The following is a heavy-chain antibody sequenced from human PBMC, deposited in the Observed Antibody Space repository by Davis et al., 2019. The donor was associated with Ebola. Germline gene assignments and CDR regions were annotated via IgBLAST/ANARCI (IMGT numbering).Heavy chain of an antibody. Sequence: MPSETLSLTCTVSGYSISNGYYWSWIRQPPGKGLEWIGYIYYSGSTNYNPSLKSRVTISVDKSKNQFSLKLSSVTAADTAVYYCARGSRRYSSTLRINWFDPWGQGTLVTVSS. D-gene: IGHD6-13*01. V-gene: IGHV4-61*05. J-gene: IGHJ5*02. CDR3: ARGSRRYSSTLRINWFDP. CDR2: IYYSGST. CDR1: GYSISNGYY.